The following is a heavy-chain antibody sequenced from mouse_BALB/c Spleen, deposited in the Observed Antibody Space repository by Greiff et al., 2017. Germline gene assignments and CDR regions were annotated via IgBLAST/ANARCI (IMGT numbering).Heavy chain of an antibody. CDR2: IDPANVNT. D-gene: IGHD1-1*01. V-gene: IGHV14-3*02. J-gene: IGHJ1*01. CDR1: GFNIKDTY. CDR3: ASGSTYWYFDV. Sequence: EVQLQQSGAELVKPGASVKLSCTASGFNIKDTYMHWVKQRPEQGLEWIGRIDPANVNTKYDPKFQGKATITADTSSNTAYLQLSSLTSEDTAVYDCASGSTYWYFDVWGAGTTVTVSA.